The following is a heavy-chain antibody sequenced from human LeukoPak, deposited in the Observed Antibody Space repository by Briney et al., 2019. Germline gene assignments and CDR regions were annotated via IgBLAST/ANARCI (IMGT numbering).Heavy chain of an antibody. J-gene: IGHJ6*03. CDR3: ARGTYGYYMDV. Sequence: PSETLSLTCSGSNYSISNSLYWGWLRQPPGKGLEWIGSIYRSGSTFYNPSLKSRVTISLDTSKNQFSLKLSSATAADTAVYFCARGTYGYYMDVWGKGTTVTVSS. CDR1: NYSISNSLY. V-gene: IGHV4-38-2*02. CDR2: IYRSGST. D-gene: IGHD4-17*01.